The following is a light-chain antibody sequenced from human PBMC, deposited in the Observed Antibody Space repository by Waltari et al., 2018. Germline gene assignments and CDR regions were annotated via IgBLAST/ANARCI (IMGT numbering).Light chain of an antibody. J-gene: IGLJ2*01. CDR3: SSYGGSNNHVI. CDR1: SGDVGTYNY. Sequence: QSALNQPPSASGSPGQSVTISCTGTSGDVGTYNYVSWYQQHPGKAPKLIIYEVTKRPPGVPDRFSASKSANTASLTVSGLQTEDEADYYCSSYGGSNNHVIFGGGTKLTVL. V-gene: IGLV2-8*01. CDR2: EVT.